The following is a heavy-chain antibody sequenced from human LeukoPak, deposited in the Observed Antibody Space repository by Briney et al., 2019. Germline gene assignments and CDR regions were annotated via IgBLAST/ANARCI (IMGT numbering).Heavy chain of an antibody. CDR2: ISYDGSNK. CDR3: ARDLTSGSLFDY. J-gene: IGHJ4*02. CDR1: GFTFSSYA. D-gene: IGHD1-26*01. Sequence: GGSLRLSCAASGFTFSSYAMHWVRQAPGKGLEWVAVISYDGSNKYYADSVKGRFTISRENSKNTLYLQMNSLRAEDTVVYYCARDLTSGSLFDYWGQGTLVTVSS. V-gene: IGHV3-30-3*01.